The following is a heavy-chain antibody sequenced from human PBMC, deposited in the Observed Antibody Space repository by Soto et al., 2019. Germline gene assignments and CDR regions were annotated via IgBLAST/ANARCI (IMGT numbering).Heavy chain of an antibody. CDR1: GFTFSSYS. V-gene: IGHV3-21*01. CDR3: ARDLGPDGYKPPYDY. J-gene: IGHJ4*02. CDR2: ISSSSSYI. Sequence: GGSLRLSCAASGFTFSSYSMNWVRQAPGKGLEWVSSISSSSSYIYYADSVRGRFTISRDNAKNSLYLQMNSLRAEDTAVYYCARDLGPDGYKPPYDYWGQGTLATVSS. D-gene: IGHD5-12*01.